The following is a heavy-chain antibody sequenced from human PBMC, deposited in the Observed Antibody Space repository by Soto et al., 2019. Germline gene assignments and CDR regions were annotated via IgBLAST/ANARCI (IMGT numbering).Heavy chain of an antibody. CDR3: ARALIGSSLYYYYYYYMDV. J-gene: IGHJ6*03. D-gene: IGHD6-13*01. Sequence: GGSLRLSCAASGFTFSSYGMHWVRQAPGKGLEWVAVIWYDGSNKYYADSVKGRFTISRDNSKNTLYLQMNSLRAEDTAVYYCARALIGSSLYYYYYYYMDVWGKGTTVTVSS. V-gene: IGHV3-33*01. CDR1: GFTFSSYG. CDR2: IWYDGSNK.